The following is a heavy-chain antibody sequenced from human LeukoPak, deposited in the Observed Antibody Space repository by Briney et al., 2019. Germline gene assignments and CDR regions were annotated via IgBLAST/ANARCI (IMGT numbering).Heavy chain of an antibody. CDR2: ISDDGRIT. CDR1: GFTFSTFG. Sequence: GGSLRLSCAASGFTFSTFGFHWVRQAPGKGLGWVALISDDGRITYYADSVRGRFTVSRDDYQNTLYLQMNSLRVDDAGVYYCVTEERDVVVFDYWGQGTLVAVSA. CDR3: VTEERDVVVFDY. V-gene: IGHV3-30*04. D-gene: IGHD2-15*01. J-gene: IGHJ4*02.